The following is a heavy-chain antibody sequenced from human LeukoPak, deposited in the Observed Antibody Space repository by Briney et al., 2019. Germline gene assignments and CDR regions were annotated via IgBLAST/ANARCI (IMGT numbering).Heavy chain of an antibody. CDR3: ARASDTAMN. CDR2: ISSSASPI. CDR1: GFTFSNYR. V-gene: IGHV3-48*04. J-gene: IGHJ4*02. Sequence: GGSLRLSCAASGFTFSNYRMNWVRQAPGKGLEWVSCISSSASPIYYADSVKGRFTISRDNAKNSLYLQMNSLRAEDTAVYYCARASDTAMNWGQGTLVTVSS. D-gene: IGHD5-18*01.